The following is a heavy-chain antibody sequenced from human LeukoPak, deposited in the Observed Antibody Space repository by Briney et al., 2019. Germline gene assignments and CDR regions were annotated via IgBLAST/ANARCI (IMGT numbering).Heavy chain of an antibody. D-gene: IGHD3-10*01. CDR2: IYYSGST. CDR1: GGSFSSYY. V-gene: IGHV4-39*07. Sequence: SETLSLTCAVYGGSFSSYYWGWIRQPPGKGLEWIGSIYYSGSTYYNPSLKSRVTISVDTSKHQFSLKVSSVTAADTAVYYCAGTSIIMVGGAYYRPLDYWGQGTLVTVSS. J-gene: IGHJ4*02. CDR3: AGTSIIMVGGAYYRPLDY.